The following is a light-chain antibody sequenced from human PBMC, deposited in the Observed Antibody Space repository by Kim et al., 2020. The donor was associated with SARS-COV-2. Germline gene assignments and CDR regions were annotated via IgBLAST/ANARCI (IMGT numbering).Light chain of an antibody. Sequence: ASVGDRVTTTCRASQDIRNDLGWYQQNPGRAPKRLIYGASSLQSGVPSRFSGSGYGTEFTLTISSLQPEDFATYFCLQHNTYPITFGQGTRLEIK. CDR3: LQHNTYPIT. CDR1: QDIRND. V-gene: IGKV1-17*01. CDR2: GAS. J-gene: IGKJ5*01.